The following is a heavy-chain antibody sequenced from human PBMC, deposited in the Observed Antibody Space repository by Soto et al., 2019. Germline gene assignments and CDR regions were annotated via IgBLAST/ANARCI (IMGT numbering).Heavy chain of an antibody. CDR1: GFTFSNAW. D-gene: IGHD3-3*01. CDR3: TTGNWIFGVVGDY. J-gene: IGHJ4*02. CDR2: IKSKTDGGTT. V-gene: IGHV3-15*01. Sequence: EVQLVESGGGLVKPGGSLRLSCAASGFTFSNAWMSWVRQAPGKGLEWVGRIKSKTDGGTTDYAAPVKGRFTISRDDSKNTLYLQMNSLKTEDTAVYYCTTGNWIFGVVGDYWGQGTLVTVSS.